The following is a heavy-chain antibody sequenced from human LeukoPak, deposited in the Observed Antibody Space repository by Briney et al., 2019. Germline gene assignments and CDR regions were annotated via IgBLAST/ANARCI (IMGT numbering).Heavy chain of an antibody. CDR1: GFTFRSYW. V-gene: IGHV3-7*01. Sequence: GGSLRLSCAASGFTFRSYWMGWVRQAPGMGLEWVAHIKQDGSEKYYVDSVKGRFTISRDNAKNSLYLQMNSLRAEDTAVYYCARARQRITMIVVVEHAFDIWGQGTMVTVSS. D-gene: IGHD3-22*01. CDR2: IKQDGSEK. CDR3: ARARQRITMIVVVEHAFDI. J-gene: IGHJ3*02.